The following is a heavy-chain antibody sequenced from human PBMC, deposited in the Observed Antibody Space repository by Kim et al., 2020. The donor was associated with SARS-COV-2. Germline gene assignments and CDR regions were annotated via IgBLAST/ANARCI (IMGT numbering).Heavy chain of an antibody. Sequence: YYADSVKGRFTISRDNSKNTLYLQMNSLRAEDTAVYYCARDRDIRGQIDYWGQGTLVTVSS. J-gene: IGHJ4*02. CDR3: ARDRDIRGQIDY. D-gene: IGHD2-15*01. V-gene: IGHV3-33*01.